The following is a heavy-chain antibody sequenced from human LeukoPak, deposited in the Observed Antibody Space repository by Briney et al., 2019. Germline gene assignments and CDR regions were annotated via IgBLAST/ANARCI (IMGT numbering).Heavy chain of an antibody. CDR1: GLTFSAYW. V-gene: IGHV3-7*01. CDR3: VGGIGWLPDY. CDR2: IEQDGSEK. J-gene: IGHJ4*02. Sequence: GGSLRLSCAASGLTFSAYWGNWVRQAPGKGLEWVANIEQDGSEKNYVDSGKGRFTISRDNGDNSLYLQMNSLRVEDTGVYYCVGGIGWLPDYWGQGTLVTVSS. D-gene: IGHD6-19*01.